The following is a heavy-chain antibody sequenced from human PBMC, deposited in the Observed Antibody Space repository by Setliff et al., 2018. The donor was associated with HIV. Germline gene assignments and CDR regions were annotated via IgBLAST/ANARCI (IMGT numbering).Heavy chain of an antibody. CDR1: GYSFTSYG. J-gene: IGHJ6*02. Sequence: ASVKVSCKASGYSFTSYGIGWVRQAPGQGLEWIGWISPYSRITNYAPKFRDRVTMTTETSTNTAYLEVRSLGSDDTAVYYRARGRNYNSGMDVWGQGTTVTVSS. CDR2: ISPYSRIT. V-gene: IGHV1-18*01. D-gene: IGHD3-10*01. CDR3: ARGRNYNSGMDV.